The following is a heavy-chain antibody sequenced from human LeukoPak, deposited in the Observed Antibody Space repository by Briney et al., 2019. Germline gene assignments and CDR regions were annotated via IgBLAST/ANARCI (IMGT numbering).Heavy chain of an antibody. CDR1: GFTFSSYS. CDR2: ISSSSSYI. Sequence: PGGSLRLSCAASGFTFSSYSMNWVRQAPGKGLEWVSSISSSSSYIYYADSVEGRFTISRDNAKNSLYLQMNSLRAEDMAVYYCARSFMPLIVVYFDNWGQGTLVSVSS. D-gene: IGHD3-22*01. V-gene: IGHV3-21*01. J-gene: IGHJ4*02. CDR3: ARSFMPLIVVYFDN.